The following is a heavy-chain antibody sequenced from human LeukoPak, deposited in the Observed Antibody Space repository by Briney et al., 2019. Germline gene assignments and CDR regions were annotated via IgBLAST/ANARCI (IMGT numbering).Heavy chain of an antibody. D-gene: IGHD2-2*01. CDR3: AKDISRNFVVVPAADY. V-gene: IGHV3-43*02. CDR2: ISGDGGST. CDR1: GFTFDDYA. Sequence: PGGSLRLSCAASGFTFDDYAMHWVRQPPGKSLEWVSLISGDGGSTYYADSVKGRFTVSRDNSKNSLYLQMNSLRTEDTPLYYCAKDISRNFVVVPAADYWGQGTLVTVSS. J-gene: IGHJ4*02.